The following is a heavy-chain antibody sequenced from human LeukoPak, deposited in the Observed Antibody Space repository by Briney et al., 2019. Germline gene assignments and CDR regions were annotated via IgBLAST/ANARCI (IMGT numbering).Heavy chain of an antibody. J-gene: IGHJ4*02. D-gene: IGHD3-10*01. V-gene: IGHV3-23*01. Sequence: GGSLRLSCAASGFTFSSYAMSWVRQAPGKGLEWVSAISGSGGSTYYADSAKGRFTISRDNSKNTLYLQMNSLRAEDTAVYYCAKGKGSGSYSSYFDYWGQGTLVTVSS. CDR2: ISGSGGST. CDR1: GFTFSSYA. CDR3: AKGKGSGSYSSYFDY.